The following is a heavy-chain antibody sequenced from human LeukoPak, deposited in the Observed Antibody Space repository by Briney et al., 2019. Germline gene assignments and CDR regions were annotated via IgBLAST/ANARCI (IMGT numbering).Heavy chain of an antibody. Sequence: GRSLRLSCAASGFTFSSYGMHWVRQAPGKGLEWVAVIWYDGSNKYYADSVKGRFTISRDNSKDTLYLQMNSLRDEDTAVYYCARGSFDWLLPRGGWFDPWGQGTLVTVSS. D-gene: IGHD3-9*01. CDR3: ARGSFDWLLPRGGWFDP. J-gene: IGHJ5*02. CDR1: GFTFSSYG. V-gene: IGHV3-33*01. CDR2: IWYDGSNK.